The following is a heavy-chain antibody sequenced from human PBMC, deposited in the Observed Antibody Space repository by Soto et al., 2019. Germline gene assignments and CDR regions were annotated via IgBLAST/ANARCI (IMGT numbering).Heavy chain of an antibody. V-gene: IGHV3-30-3*01. J-gene: IGHJ4*02. CDR3: ARDAPVDY. Sequence: QVQLVESGGGVVQPGRSLRLSCAASGFTFSSFAVHWVRQAPGKGLEWVAVISYDGSDKFYADSVKGRFTISRDNSKNTLYLQMNSLRVEDTAVYYCARDAPVDYWGQGTLVTVSS. CDR2: ISYDGSDK. CDR1: GFTFSSFA.